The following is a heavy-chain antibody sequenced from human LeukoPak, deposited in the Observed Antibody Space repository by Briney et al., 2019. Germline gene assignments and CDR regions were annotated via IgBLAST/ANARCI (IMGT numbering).Heavy chain of an antibody. Sequence: SVKVSCKASGGTFSSYAISWVRQAPGQGLEWMGGIIPIFGTANYAQKFQGRVTITADESTSTAYMELSSLRSEDTAVYYCARNTMVRGVIISRPYYYYYMDVWGKGTTVTISS. D-gene: IGHD3-10*01. CDR3: ARNTMVRGVIISRPYYYYYMDV. V-gene: IGHV1-69*13. CDR2: IIPIFGTA. J-gene: IGHJ6*03. CDR1: GGTFSSYA.